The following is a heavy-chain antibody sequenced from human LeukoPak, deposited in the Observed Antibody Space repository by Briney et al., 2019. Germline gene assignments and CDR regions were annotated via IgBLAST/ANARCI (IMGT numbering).Heavy chain of an antibody. CDR2: IDPNGGGT. D-gene: IGHD5-24*01. Sequence: ASVKVSCKASGYSFTGYYMHWVRQAPGQGLEWMGRIDPNGGGTNYAQKFQGRVTMTRDTSISTAYMELSRLRSDDTAVYYCARTRRDGYNYEVDYFDYWGQGTLVTVSS. V-gene: IGHV1-2*02. J-gene: IGHJ4*02. CDR1: GYSFTGYY. CDR3: ARTRRDGYNYEVDYFDY.